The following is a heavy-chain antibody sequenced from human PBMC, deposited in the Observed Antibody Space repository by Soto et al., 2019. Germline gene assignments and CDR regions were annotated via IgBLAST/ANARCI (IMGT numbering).Heavy chain of an antibody. CDR1: GGSVSVYY. J-gene: IGHJ4*02. D-gene: IGHD3-9*01. CDR3: ARGVGSSPPRY. CDR2: IYDSGSP. V-gene: IGHV4-59*02. Sequence: PSETLSLTCTISGGSVSVYYWSWIRQSPGQELEWIGYIYDSGSPYYNPSLKTRVTISADTSKNQISLTLTSATAADTAVYYCARGVGSSPPRYWGRGTLVTAPQ.